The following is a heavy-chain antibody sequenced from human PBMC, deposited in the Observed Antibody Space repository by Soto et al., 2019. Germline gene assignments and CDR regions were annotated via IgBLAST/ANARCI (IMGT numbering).Heavy chain of an antibody. J-gene: IGHJ1*01. Sequence: QVQLQESGPGLVEPSQTLSLICTVSGGSISSGDYYWSWIRQLPGKGLEWIGYIYYSGTTFHNPSLKSRVSISVDTSKNLFSLKLSSMTAADTAVYYCARTYGDYGLSKYFQHWGQGTLVTVSS. D-gene: IGHD4-17*01. CDR1: GGSISSGDYY. V-gene: IGHV4-31*03. CDR3: ARTYGDYGLSKYFQH. CDR2: IYYSGTT.